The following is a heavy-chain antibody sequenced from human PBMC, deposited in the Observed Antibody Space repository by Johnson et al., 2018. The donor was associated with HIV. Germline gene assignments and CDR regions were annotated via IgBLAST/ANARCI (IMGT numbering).Heavy chain of an antibody. CDR2: IRYDGSNQ. V-gene: IGHV3-30*02. CDR1: GFTFSSYG. CDR3: TKEALYYYDSSGYRHLGGGHSFDI. J-gene: IGHJ3*02. Sequence: QALLVESGGGVVQPGGSLRLSCAASGFTFSSYGMHWVRQAPGKGLEWVAFIRYDGSNQYYADSVKGRFNISRANSKNTLYLQMNSLRAEDTALYYCTKEALYYYDSSGYRHLGGGHSFDIWGQGTMVTVSS. D-gene: IGHD3-22*01.